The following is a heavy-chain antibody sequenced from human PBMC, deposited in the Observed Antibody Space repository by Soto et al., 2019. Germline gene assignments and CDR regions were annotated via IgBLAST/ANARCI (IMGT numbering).Heavy chain of an antibody. D-gene: IGHD2-21*01. V-gene: IGHV3-48*02. Sequence: EVQLVESGGGLVQPGGSLRLSCAASGFTFSAYSMNWVRQAPGKGLEWISDISSGSSTINSADSVKGRFTISRDNAKNSGFLEMNLRRDDDTAVYYCARYIAWAFDYWGRGTLVTVSS. CDR1: GFTFSAYS. J-gene: IGHJ4*01. CDR3: ARYIAWAFDY. CDR2: ISSGSSTI.